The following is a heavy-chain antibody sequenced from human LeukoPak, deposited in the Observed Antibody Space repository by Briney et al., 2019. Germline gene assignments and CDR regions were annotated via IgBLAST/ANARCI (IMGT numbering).Heavy chain of an antibody. J-gene: IGHJ4*02. CDR2: ISGGGGRST. Sequence: GGSLRLSCAASGFTFSSYAMSWVRQAPGKGLEWVSAISGGGGRSTYYADSVKGRFTISRDNSKNTLYLQMKSLRAEDTAVYYCARTPELYGSGSYFDYWGQGTLVTVSS. CDR3: ARTPELYGSGSYFDY. V-gene: IGHV3-23*01. D-gene: IGHD3-10*01. CDR1: GFTFSSYA.